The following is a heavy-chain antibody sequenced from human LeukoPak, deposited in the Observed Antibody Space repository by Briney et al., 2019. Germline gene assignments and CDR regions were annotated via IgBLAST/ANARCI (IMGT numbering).Heavy chain of an antibody. Sequence: GVSLRLSCAASGFTFSSYGMHWVRQAPGKGLEWVAVIWYDGSNKYYADSVKGRFTISRDNSKNTLYLQMNSLRAEDTAVYYCARDSTSGWYGFDPWGQGTLVTVSS. CDR1: GFTFSSYG. CDR3: ARDSTSGWYGFDP. J-gene: IGHJ5*02. D-gene: IGHD6-19*01. CDR2: IWYDGSNK. V-gene: IGHV3-33*01.